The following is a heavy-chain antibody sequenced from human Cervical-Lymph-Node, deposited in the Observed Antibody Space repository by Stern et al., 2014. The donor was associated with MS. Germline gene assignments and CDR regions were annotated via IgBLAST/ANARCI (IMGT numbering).Heavy chain of an antibody. J-gene: IGHJ3*02. D-gene: IGHD3-22*01. Sequence: QLLESGPEVKKPGTSVKVSCKASGFTFTSSAVQWVRQARGQRLEWIGWIGVGSGNTNYAQKFQERVTITRDMSTSTAYMELSSLRSEDTAVYYCAAINDYYDSSGYDAFDIWGQGTMVTVSS. CDR2: IGVGSGNT. CDR3: AAINDYYDSSGYDAFDI. CDR1: GFTFTSSA. V-gene: IGHV1-58*01.